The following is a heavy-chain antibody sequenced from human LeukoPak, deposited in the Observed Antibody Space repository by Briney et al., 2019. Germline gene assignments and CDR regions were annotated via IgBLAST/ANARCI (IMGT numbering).Heavy chain of an antibody. J-gene: IGHJ4*02. D-gene: IGHD2-15*01. CDR1: GGTCSSYA. Sequence: GASVKVSFKASGGTCSSYAISWVRQAPGKGLERVANIKQDGSQKYYVDSVKGRFTISRDNAKNSLYLQMNSLRAEDTAVYYCARSYSLFDYWGQGTLVTVSS. V-gene: IGHV3-7*04. CDR2: IKQDGSQK. CDR3: ARSYSLFDY.